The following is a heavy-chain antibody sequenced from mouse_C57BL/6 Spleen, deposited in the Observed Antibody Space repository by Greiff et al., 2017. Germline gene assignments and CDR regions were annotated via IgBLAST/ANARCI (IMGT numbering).Heavy chain of an antibody. J-gene: IGHJ4*01. CDR1: GYAFSSSW. Sequence: QVQLQQSGPELVKPGASVKISCKASGYAFSSSWMNWVKQRPGKGLEWIGRIYPGDGDTNYNGKFKGKATLTADKSSSTAYMQLSSLTSEDSAVYFCATGSSWNYAMDYWGQGTSVTVSS. CDR2: IYPGDGDT. D-gene: IGHD1-1*01. CDR3: ATGSSWNYAMDY. V-gene: IGHV1-82*01.